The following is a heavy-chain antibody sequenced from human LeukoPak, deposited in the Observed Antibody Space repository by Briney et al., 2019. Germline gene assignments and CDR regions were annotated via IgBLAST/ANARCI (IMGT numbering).Heavy chain of an antibody. D-gene: IGHD1-26*01. J-gene: IGHJ3*02. CDR3: ARETYSGSYYVSLGRTDAFDI. CDR2: INWNGGST. V-gene: IGHV3-20*04. CDR1: GFTFDDYG. Sequence: PGGSLRLSCAASGFTFDDYGMSWVRQAPGKGLEWVSGINWNGGSTGYADSVKGRFTISRDNAKNSLYLQMNSLRAEDTALYYCARETYSGSYYVSLGRTDAFDIWGQGTMVTVSS.